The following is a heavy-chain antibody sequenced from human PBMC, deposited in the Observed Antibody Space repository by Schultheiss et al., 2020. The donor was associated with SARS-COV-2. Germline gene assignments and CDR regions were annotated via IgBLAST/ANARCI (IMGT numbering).Heavy chain of an antibody. CDR1: GYTFTEYG. D-gene: IGHD2-2*02. V-gene: IGHV1-2*02. CDR3: ARGDIVVVPAAIYYYYYMDV. Sequence: ASVKVSCKASGYTFTEYGFSWVRQAPGQGLEWMGWINPNSGGTNYAQKFQGRVTMTRDTSISTAYMELSRLRSDDTAVYYCARGDIVVVPAAIYYYYYMDVWGKGTTVTVSS. J-gene: IGHJ6*03. CDR2: INPNSGGT.